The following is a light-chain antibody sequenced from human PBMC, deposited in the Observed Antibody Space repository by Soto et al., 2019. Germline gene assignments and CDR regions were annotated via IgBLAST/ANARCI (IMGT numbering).Light chain of an antibody. CDR1: QSVSSN. Sequence: EILMTQSPATLSVSPGARATLSCRASQSVSSNLAWYQHKPGQAPRLLIYGASNRATGIPDRFSGSGSGTEFTLTISSLQSEDFAVYYCQQYNNWPPWTFGQGTKVDI. J-gene: IGKJ1*01. CDR2: GAS. V-gene: IGKV3D-15*01. CDR3: QQYNNWPPWT.